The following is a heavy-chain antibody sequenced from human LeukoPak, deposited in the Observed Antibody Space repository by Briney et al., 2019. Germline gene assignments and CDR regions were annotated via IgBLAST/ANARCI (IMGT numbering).Heavy chain of an antibody. CDR2: IIPIFGTA. CDR3: ARDEYSYGPGDY. J-gene: IGHJ4*02. V-gene: IGHV1-69*05. CDR1: GGTFSSYA. Sequence: ASVKVSCKASGGTFSSYAISWARQAPGQGLEWMGGIIPIFGTANYAQKFQGRVTITTDESTSTAYMELSSLRSEDTAVYYCARDEYSYGPGDYWGQGTLVTVSS. D-gene: IGHD5-18*01.